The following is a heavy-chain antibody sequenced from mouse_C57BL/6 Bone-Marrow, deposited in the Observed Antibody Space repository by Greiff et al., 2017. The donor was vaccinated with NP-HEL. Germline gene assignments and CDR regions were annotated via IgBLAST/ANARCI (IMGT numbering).Heavy chain of an antibody. CDR1: GFTFSSYG. D-gene: IGHD1-1*01. J-gene: IGHJ1*03. CDR3: ASPITTVVAYWYFDV. V-gene: IGHV5-6*02. Sequence: EVKLVESGGDLVKPGGSLKLSCAASGFTFSSYGMSWVRQTPDKRLEWVATISSGGSYTYYPDSVKGRFTISRDNAKNTLYLQMSSLKSEDTAMYYCASPITTVVAYWYFDVWGTGTTVTVSS. CDR2: ISSGGSYT.